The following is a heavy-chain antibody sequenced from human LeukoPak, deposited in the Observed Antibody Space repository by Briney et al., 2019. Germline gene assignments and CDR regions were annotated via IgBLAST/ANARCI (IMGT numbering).Heavy chain of an antibody. CDR3: ARVGYSYGYYHYYMDV. CDR2: IYTNGST. D-gene: IGHD5-18*01. J-gene: IGHJ6*03. V-gene: IGHV4-59*02. CDR1: DDSVSSFY. Sequence: SETLSLTCTVSDDSVSSFYWSWIRKPPGKRLEWIGSIYTNGSTHYNPSLKSRVSISVGSKNQFSLKLSSVTAADTAVYYCARVGYSYGYYHYYMDVWGKGTTVTVSS.